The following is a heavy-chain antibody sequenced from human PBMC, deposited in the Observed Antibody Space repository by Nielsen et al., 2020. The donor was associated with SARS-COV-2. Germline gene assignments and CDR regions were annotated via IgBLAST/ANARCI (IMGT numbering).Heavy chain of an antibody. J-gene: IGHJ6*02. CDR2: INPYSGGT. CDR3: ARARANIFGLVMSYGMDV. Sequence: ASVKVSCKASGYTFTDYYIHWVRQAPGQGLEWMGRINPYSGGTNYAQKFQGTVTMTRDASISTVYMELTSDATAVYYCARARANIFGLVMSYGMDVWGQGTTVAVSS. V-gene: IGHV1-2*06. D-gene: IGHD3/OR15-3a*01. CDR1: GYTFTDYY.